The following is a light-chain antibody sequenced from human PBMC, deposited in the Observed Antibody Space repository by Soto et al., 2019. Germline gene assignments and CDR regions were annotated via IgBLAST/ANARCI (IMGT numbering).Light chain of an antibody. Sequence: GDRVTITCRASQNINNWIAWYQQKPGKAPKFLIYDASTLESGVPSRFSGSGFGTEFSLTISSLQPDDFGSYYCQHTRTFGQGTKVEMK. J-gene: IGKJ1*01. CDR2: DAS. V-gene: IGKV1-5*01. CDR1: QNINNW. CDR3: QHTRT.